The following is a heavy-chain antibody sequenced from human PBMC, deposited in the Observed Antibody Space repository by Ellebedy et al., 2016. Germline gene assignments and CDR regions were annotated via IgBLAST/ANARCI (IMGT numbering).Heavy chain of an antibody. Sequence: GGSLRLSCAASGFIFSGHSMNWVRQAPGKGLEWVSYISSDSSSRYYADSVKGRFTISRDNAKNTLYLQMNSLRAEDTAVYYCARGAYYASGSTTDFWGQGTLVTVSS. J-gene: IGHJ4*02. CDR3: ARGAYYASGSTTDF. D-gene: IGHD3-10*01. CDR2: ISSDSSSR. V-gene: IGHV3-48*04. CDR1: GFIFSGHS.